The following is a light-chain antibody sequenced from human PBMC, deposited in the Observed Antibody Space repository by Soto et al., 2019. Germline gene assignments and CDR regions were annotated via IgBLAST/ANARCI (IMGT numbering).Light chain of an antibody. Sequence: EKMMKQSPATLSVSPGERAALSCRASQSVRNNLAWYQQKPGQAPRLLIYYASTRATGIPARFSGSGSGTEFTLTISSLQSEDFALYYCQQYNNWPPITFGQGTRLEIK. CDR2: YAS. CDR1: QSVRNN. CDR3: QQYNNWPPIT. J-gene: IGKJ5*01. V-gene: IGKV3-15*01.